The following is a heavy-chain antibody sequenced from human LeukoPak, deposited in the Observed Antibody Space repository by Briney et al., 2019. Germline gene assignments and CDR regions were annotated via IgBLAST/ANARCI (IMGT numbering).Heavy chain of an antibody. J-gene: IGHJ4*02. CDR1: GFTFSNYA. Sequence: GGSLRLSCAASGFTFSNYAMYWVRQAPGKGLEWVALVSYDGSNKFYADSVKGRFTISRDNSKSTLYLQMNSLKAEDTAVYYCARGGVTTMTLRDLWLDYWGQGTLVTVSS. CDR3: ARGGVTTMTLRDLWLDY. CDR2: VSYDGSNK. D-gene: IGHD4-17*01. V-gene: IGHV3-30-3*01.